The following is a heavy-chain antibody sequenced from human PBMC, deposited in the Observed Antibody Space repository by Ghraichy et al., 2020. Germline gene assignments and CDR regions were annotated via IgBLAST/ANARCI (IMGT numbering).Heavy chain of an antibody. D-gene: IGHD2-21*02. CDR2: INEDATEK. CDR3: ATTAIQVTPRLYYFDY. Sequence: GGSLRLSCAASEFIFNSYWISWVRQAPGKGLEWVADINEDATEKYYVGSVRGRFTISRDNARNSVYLQMNSLRAEDTAVYYCATTAIQVTPRLYYFDYWGQGVLVTVSS. V-gene: IGHV3-7*03. J-gene: IGHJ4*02. CDR1: EFIFNSYW.